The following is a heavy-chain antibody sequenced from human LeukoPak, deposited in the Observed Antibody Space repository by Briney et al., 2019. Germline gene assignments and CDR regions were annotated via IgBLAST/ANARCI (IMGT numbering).Heavy chain of an antibody. D-gene: IGHD2-2*01. CDR1: GFTFSSYS. Sequence: GGSLRLSCAASGFTFSSYSMNWVRQAPGKGLEWVSSISSSSSYIYYAGSVKGRFTISRDNAKNSLYLQMNSLRAEDTAVYYCAKDNYCSSTSCYVGVYYYYGMDVWGQGTTVTVSS. V-gene: IGHV3-21*01. J-gene: IGHJ6*02. CDR2: ISSSSSYI. CDR3: AKDNYCSSTSCYVGVYYYYGMDV.